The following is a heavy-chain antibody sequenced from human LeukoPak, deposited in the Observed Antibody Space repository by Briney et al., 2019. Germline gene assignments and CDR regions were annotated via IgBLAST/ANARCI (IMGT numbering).Heavy chain of an antibody. D-gene: IGHD2-2*01. Sequence: GGSLRLSCAGSGFSFNYYDINGVRQAPGKGLEWVSSISPKSDFIYYSDSVRGRFTISRDNAENSLYLQMNSLRAEDTAVYYCARADCSSSTCYLRRSWFDPWGQGTLVTVSS. J-gene: IGHJ5*02. CDR2: ISPKSDFI. V-gene: IGHV3-21*01. CDR1: GFSFNYYD. CDR3: ARADCSSSTCYLRRSWFDP.